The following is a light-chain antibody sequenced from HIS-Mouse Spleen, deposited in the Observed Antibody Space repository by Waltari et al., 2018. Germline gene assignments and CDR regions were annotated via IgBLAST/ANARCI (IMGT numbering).Light chain of an antibody. CDR1: SLRSYY. J-gene: IGLJ2*01. Sequence: SSELTQDPAFSVALGQTVRIPCQGDSLRSYYASWYQQKPGQAPVLVIYGKNNRPSGNPDRFSGSSSGNTASLTITGAQAEDEADYYCNSRDSSGNHVVFGGGTKLTVL. CDR3: NSRDSSGNHVV. V-gene: IGLV3-19*01. CDR2: GKN.